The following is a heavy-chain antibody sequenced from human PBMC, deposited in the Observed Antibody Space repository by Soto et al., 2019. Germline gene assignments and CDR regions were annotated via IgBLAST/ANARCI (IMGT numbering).Heavy chain of an antibody. CDR2: ISGYNDNT. J-gene: IGHJ6*02. CDR1: GYTFTSYD. CDR3: ARDGYYDSSGYPVDYYGMDV. V-gene: IGHV1-18*01. D-gene: IGHD3-22*01. Sequence: ASVKVSCKASGYTFTSYDISWVRQAPGQGLEGMGWISGYNDNTNYAQKLQGRVTMTTDTSTSTAYMELRSLRSDDTAVYYCARDGYYDSSGYPVDYYGMDVWGQGTTVTVSS.